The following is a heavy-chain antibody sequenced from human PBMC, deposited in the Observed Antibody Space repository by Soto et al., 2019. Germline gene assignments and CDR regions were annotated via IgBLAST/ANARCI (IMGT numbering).Heavy chain of an antibody. CDR1: GYTFTSYG. CDR3: ARSSAAGNSEYFQH. V-gene: IGHV1-18*01. Sequence: GSSVKVSCKASGYTFTSYGISWVRQAPGQGLEWMGWISAYNGNTNYAQKLQGRVTMTTDTSTTTAYMELRSLRSDDTAVYYCARSSAAGNSEYFQHWGQGTLVTVS. CDR2: ISAYNGNT. J-gene: IGHJ1*01. D-gene: IGHD6-13*01.